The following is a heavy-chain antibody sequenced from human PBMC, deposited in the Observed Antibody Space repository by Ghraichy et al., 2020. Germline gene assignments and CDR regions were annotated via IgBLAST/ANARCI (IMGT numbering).Heavy chain of an antibody. CDR2: IHYSGDT. D-gene: IGHD1-26*01. CDR1: GGSITPYY. Sequence: SETLSLTCTVSGGSITPYYLNWIRQPPGKGLQWIGHIHYSGDTKYNPSFKSRVTISVDASNNRFSLRLSSVTAADAAVYYCATHTWEGDHSLTHFDYWGRGTLVTVSS. V-gene: IGHV4-59*08. CDR3: ATHTWEGDHSLTHFDY. J-gene: IGHJ4*02.